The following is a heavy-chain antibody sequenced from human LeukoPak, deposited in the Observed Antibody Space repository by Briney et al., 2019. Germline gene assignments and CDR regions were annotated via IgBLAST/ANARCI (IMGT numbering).Heavy chain of an antibody. CDR2: IYYSGST. Sequence: SETLSLTCTVSGGSISSGGYYWSWIRQHPGKGLEWIGYIYYSGSTYYNPSLKSRVTISVDTSKNQFSLKLSSVTAADTAVYYCARAPTVLRYFDWTYAFDIWGQGTMVTVSS. J-gene: IGHJ3*02. V-gene: IGHV4-31*03. D-gene: IGHD3-9*01. CDR3: ARAPTVLRYFDWTYAFDI. CDR1: GGSISSGGYY.